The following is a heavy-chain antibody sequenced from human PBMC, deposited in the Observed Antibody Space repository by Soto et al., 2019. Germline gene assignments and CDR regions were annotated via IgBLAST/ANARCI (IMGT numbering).Heavy chain of an antibody. J-gene: IGHJ4*02. D-gene: IGHD1-1*01. Sequence: QVQLQESGPGLVKPSGTLSLTCAVSGGSISTSNWWSWVRQPPGKGLEWIGEVYHSGSTNYNPSCKSRVAMSEGKSKNQFAQKLNSVTAADTALYYCATTSTSGTRFDYWGQGSLVTVSS. V-gene: IGHV4-4*02. CDR3: ATTSTSGTRFDY. CDR1: GGSISTSNW. CDR2: VYHSGST.